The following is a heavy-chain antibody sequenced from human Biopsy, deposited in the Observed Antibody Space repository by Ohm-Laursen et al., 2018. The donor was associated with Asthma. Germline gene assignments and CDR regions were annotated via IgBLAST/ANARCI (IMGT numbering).Heavy chain of an antibody. D-gene: IGHD3-22*01. V-gene: IGHV1-69*05. J-gene: IGHJ6*02. CDR3: ARARRSLLLPDYYYYGMDV. CDR1: GGTFSSYA. Sequence: ASVKVSCKASGGTFSSYAISWVRQAPGQGLEWMGGIIPIFGTANYAQKFQGRVTITRDTSASTAYMELSSLRSEDTAVYYCARARRSLLLPDYYYYGMDVWGQETTVTVSS. CDR2: IIPIFGTA.